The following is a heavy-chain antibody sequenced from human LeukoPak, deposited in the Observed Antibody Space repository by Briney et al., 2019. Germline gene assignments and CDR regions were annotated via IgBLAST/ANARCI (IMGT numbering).Heavy chain of an antibody. CDR3: ARGRYKEVYFQH. D-gene: IGHD3-9*01. CDR2: INPHSGKT. J-gene: IGHJ1*01. Sequence: ASVKVSCKTSGYPFRNYDINWVRQATGQGLEWMGWINPHSGKTGYAQKFQGRVTMTRNTSISTAYMELSSLRSEDTAVYYCARGRYKEVYFQHWGQGTLVTVSS. CDR1: GYPFRNYD. V-gene: IGHV1-8*01.